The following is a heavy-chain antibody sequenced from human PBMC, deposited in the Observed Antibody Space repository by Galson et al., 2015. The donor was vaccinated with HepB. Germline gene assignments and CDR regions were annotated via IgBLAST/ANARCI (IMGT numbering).Heavy chain of an antibody. CDR3: AKVLPSMIVVVKAIYYFDY. CDR1: GFTFSSYA. V-gene: IGHV3-23*01. D-gene: IGHD3-22*01. Sequence: SLRLSCAASGFTFSSYAMSWVRQAPGKGLEWVSAISGSGGSTYYADSVKGRFTISRDNSKNTLYLQMNSLRAEGTAVYYCAKVLPSMIVVVKAIYYFDYWGQGTLVTVSS. CDR2: ISGSGGST. J-gene: IGHJ4*02.